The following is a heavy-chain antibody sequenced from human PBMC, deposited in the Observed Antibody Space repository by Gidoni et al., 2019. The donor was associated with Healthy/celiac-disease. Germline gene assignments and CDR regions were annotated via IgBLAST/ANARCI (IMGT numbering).Heavy chain of an antibody. CDR1: GGSISSYY. Sequence: QVQLQESGPGLVKPSETLSLTCTVSGGSISSYYWSWIRKPPGKGLEWIGYIYYSGSTNYNPSHKSRVTISVDTSKNQCSLKLSSVTAADTAVYYCASQGEAARSFDYWGQGTLVTVSS. D-gene: IGHD6-6*01. CDR3: ASQGEAARSFDY. CDR2: IYYSGST. V-gene: IGHV4-59*08. J-gene: IGHJ4*02.